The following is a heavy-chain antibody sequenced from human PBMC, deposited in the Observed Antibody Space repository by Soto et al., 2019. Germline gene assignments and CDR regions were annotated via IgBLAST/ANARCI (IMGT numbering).Heavy chain of an antibody. Sequence: SETLSLTCTVSGASVNDYYWNWVRQPLGKGLEWIGFIHYTGSRIFNPSLQSRVTMSVDVSQNQFSLRLTSVTAADTAIYYCARRGHPAVKALDIWGQGTTVTVSS. CDR3: ARRGHPAVKALDI. V-gene: IGHV4-59*02. J-gene: IGHJ3*02. CDR2: IHYTGSR. D-gene: IGHD3-10*01. CDR1: GASVNDYY.